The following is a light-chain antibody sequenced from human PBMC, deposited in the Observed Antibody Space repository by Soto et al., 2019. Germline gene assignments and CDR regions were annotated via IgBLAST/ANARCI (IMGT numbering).Light chain of an antibody. CDR3: QQTNSFPIT. CDR2: VAS. J-gene: IGKJ5*01. V-gene: IGKV1D-12*01. CDR1: QGIGTW. Sequence: DVQVTQSPSFVSASVGDRVTITCRASQGIGTWLAWYQHKPGAAPNLLISVASNLESGVPARFSRSGLGTHFTFTIVSLQPEDSANYYFQQTNSFPITFGQGTRLEI.